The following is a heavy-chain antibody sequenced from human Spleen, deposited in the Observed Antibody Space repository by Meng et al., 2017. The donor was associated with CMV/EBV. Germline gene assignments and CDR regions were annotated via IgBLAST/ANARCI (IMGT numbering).Heavy chain of an antibody. Sequence: ASVKVSCKASGYTFTGYYMHWVRQAPGQGLEWMGWINPNSGGTNYAQKFQGRVTMTRDTSISTAYMELSRLRSDDTAVYYCARLYPDTVTTYWFDPWGQGTLVTVS. CDR2: INPNSGGT. D-gene: IGHD4-11*01. CDR1: GYTFTGYY. V-gene: IGHV1-2*02. J-gene: IGHJ5*02. CDR3: ARLYPDTVTTYWFDP.